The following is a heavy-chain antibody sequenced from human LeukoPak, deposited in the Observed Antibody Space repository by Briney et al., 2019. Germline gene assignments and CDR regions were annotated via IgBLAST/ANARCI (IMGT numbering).Heavy chain of an antibody. Sequence: GGSLRLSCAASGFTFSSSAMSWVRQAPGKGLEWVSAISNNGGYTYYADSVQGRFTISRDNSKSTLCLQMNSLRAEDTAVYYCARVSAYYDFWSAYLDYWGQGTLVTVSS. V-gene: IGHV3-23*01. CDR1: GFTFSSSA. D-gene: IGHD3-3*01. CDR3: ARVSAYYDFWSAYLDY. J-gene: IGHJ4*02. CDR2: ISNNGGYT.